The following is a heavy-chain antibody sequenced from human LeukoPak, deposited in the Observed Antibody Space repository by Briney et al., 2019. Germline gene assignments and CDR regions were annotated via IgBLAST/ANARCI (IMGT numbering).Heavy chain of an antibody. Sequence: PGGSLRLSCAASEFTFSSYAMSWVPQAPGKGLECVSVISGSGGSTYYADSVKGLFTISRDNSKNMLYLQMNRLRDEDTAVYYCAKEGGASRESHFDYWGQGTLVTVSS. CDR1: EFTFSSYA. J-gene: IGHJ4*02. V-gene: IGHV3-23*01. D-gene: IGHD1-26*01. CDR2: ISGSGGST. CDR3: AKEGGASRESHFDY.